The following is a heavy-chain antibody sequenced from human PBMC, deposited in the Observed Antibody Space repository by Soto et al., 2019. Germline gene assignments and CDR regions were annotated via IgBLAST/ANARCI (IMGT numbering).Heavy chain of an antibody. CDR1: GFTFSDYY. CDR3: ARDQEDYVCRSYRPYYHYYGMDV. D-gene: IGHD3-16*02. V-gene: IGHV3-11*06. J-gene: IGHJ6*02. Sequence: GGSLRLSCAASGFTFSDYYMSWIRQAPGKGLEGVSYISSSSSYTNYADSVKGRLTISRDNAKNSLYLQMNSLRGEDTAVYYCARDQEDYVCRSYRPYYHYYGMDVWGQGTTAPVSS. CDR2: ISSSSSYT.